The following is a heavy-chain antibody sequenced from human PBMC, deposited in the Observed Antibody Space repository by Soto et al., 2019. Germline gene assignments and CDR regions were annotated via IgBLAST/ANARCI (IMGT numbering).Heavy chain of an antibody. CDR2: ISSSSSYI. J-gene: IGHJ6*02. V-gene: IGHV3-21*01. D-gene: IGHD5-18*01. Sequence: EVQLVESGGGLVKPGGSLRLSCAASGFTFSSYSMNWVRQAPGKGLEWVSSISSSSSYIYYADSVKGRFTISRDNAKNSLYLQMNSLRAEDTAVYYCARAFHGYLAYYYYGMDVWGQGTTVTVSS. CDR1: GFTFSSYS. CDR3: ARAFHGYLAYYYYGMDV.